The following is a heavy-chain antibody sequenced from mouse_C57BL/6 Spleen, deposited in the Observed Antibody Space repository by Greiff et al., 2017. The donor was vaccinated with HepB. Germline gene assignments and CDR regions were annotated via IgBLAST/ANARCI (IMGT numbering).Heavy chain of an antibody. CDR1: GFSLSTSGMG. D-gene: IGHD1-1*02. CDR2: IYWDDDK. CDR3: ARRSLPGVEWGFDY. J-gene: IGHJ2*01. Sequence: QVTLKVSGPGILQSSQTLRLTCSFSGFSLSTSGMGVSWIRQPSGKGLEWLAHIYWDDDKRYNPSLKSRLTISKDTSRNQVFLKITSVDTADTSTYYCARRSLPGVEWGFDYWGQGTTLTVSS. V-gene: IGHV8-12*01.